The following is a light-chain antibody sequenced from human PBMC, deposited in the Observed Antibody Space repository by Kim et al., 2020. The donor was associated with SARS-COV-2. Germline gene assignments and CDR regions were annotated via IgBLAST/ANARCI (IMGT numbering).Light chain of an antibody. J-gene: IGKJ2*01. Sequence: WAPGEIAPLSGRASQSVSSSYLAWYQQKPGQAPRLLIYGASSRATGIPDRFSGSGSGTDFTLTISRLEPEDFAVYYCQQYGSSPYTFGQGTKLEI. CDR2: GAS. CDR3: QQYGSSPYT. CDR1: QSVSSSY. V-gene: IGKV3-20*01.